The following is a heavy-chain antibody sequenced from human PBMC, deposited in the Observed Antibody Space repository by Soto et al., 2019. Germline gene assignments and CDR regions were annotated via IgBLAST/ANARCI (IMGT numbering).Heavy chain of an antibody. J-gene: IGHJ5*02. D-gene: IGHD3-3*01. Sequence: GASVKVSCKASGYTFTSYAMHWVRQAPGQRLEWMGWINAGNGNTKYSQKFQGRVTITRDTSASTAYMELSSLSSEDTAVYYCARSIQGGDYYDFWSGYPNWFDPWGQGTLVTVSS. V-gene: IGHV1-3*01. CDR1: GYTFTSYA. CDR2: INAGNGNT. CDR3: ARSIQGGDYYDFWSGYPNWFDP.